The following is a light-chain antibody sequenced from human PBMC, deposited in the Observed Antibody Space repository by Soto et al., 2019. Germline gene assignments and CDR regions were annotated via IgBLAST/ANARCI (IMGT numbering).Light chain of an antibody. J-gene: IGLJ2*01. CDR1: SSNIGSNY. V-gene: IGLV1-47*01. CDR2: RNN. CDR3: AAWDDSLSGPSDVV. Sequence: QPVLTQPPSASGTPGQRVTISCSGSSSNIGSNYVYWYQQLPGTAPKLLIYRNNQRPSGVPDRFSGSKSGTSASLAISGLRSEDEADYYCAAWDDSLSGPSDVVFGGGTKVTVL.